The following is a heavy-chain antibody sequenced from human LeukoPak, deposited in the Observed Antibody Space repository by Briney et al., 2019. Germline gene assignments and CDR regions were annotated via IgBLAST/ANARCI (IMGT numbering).Heavy chain of an antibody. CDR2: INTNXGGT. CDR3: ARGGWLALDY. Sequence: ASVKVSCKAXXXXXXXXXXXXVXXXXXXXXXXXGXINTNXGGTXYAQXFXGRVTMTRDTSISTAYMELSRLXSDDTAVYYCARGGWLALDYWGQGTLVTVSS. J-gene: IGHJ4*02. D-gene: IGHD6-19*01. CDR1: XXXXXXXX. V-gene: IGHV1-2*02.